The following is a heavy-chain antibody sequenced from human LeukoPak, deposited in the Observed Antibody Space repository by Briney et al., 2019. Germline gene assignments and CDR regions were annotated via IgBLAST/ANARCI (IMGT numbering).Heavy chain of an antibody. CDR3: TTGAIAARPRVTVY. J-gene: IGHJ4*02. Sequence: GGSLRLSCEDSGFTLSSYVMSWVRQAPGKGLEWVSSISSSSSYIYYADSVKGRFTISRDNAKNSLYLQMNSLKTEDTAVYYCTTGAIAARPRVTVYWGQGTLVTVSS. V-gene: IGHV3-21*03. CDR1: GFTLSSYV. D-gene: IGHD6-6*01. CDR2: ISSSSSYI.